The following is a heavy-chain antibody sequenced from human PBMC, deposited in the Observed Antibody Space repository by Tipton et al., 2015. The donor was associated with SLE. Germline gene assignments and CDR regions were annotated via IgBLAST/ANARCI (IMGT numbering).Heavy chain of an antibody. CDR2: IYYSGST. D-gene: IGHD3-22*01. V-gene: IGHV4-61*01. J-gene: IGHJ3*02. Sequence: TLSLTCTVSGGSISSSSYYWSWIRQPPGKGLEWIGYIYYSGSTNYNPSLKSRVTISVDTSKNQFSLKLSSVAAADTAVYYCARDPQMIVPGMAFDIWGQGTMVTVSS. CDR1: GGSISSSSYY. CDR3: ARDPQMIVPGMAFDI.